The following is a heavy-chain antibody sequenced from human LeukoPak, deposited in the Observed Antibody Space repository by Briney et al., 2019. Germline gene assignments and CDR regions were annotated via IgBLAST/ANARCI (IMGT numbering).Heavy chain of an antibody. CDR2: IRSKANYYAT. CDR1: GFTFSGSA. Sequence: GGSLRLSCAASGFTFSGSAMHWVRQASGKGLEWVGRIRSKANYYATGYAASVKGRFTISRDDSRNTAYLQMNSLKTEDTAVYYCTRSNSDYWGQGTLVTVSS. V-gene: IGHV3-73*01. J-gene: IGHJ4*02. CDR3: TRSNSDY. D-gene: IGHD4-23*01.